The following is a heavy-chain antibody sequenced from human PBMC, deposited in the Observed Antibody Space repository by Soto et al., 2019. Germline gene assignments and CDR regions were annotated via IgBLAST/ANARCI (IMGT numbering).Heavy chain of an antibody. J-gene: IGHJ4*02. CDR1: GGSVSSGSYH. D-gene: IGHD6-19*01. V-gene: IGHV4-61*01. Sequence: QVQLQESGPGLVKPSETLSLTCTVSGGSVSSGSYHWTWIRQPPGKGLEWIGQSGSTNYNPSLKCRITISVDTSKNQFSLNLSSVTAADTAVYYCAVYIAGAGGDGYWGQGTLVTVSS. CDR3: AVYIAGAGGDGY. CDR2: QSGST.